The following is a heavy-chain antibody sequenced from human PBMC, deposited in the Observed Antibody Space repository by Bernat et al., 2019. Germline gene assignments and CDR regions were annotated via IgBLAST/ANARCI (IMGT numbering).Heavy chain of an antibody. J-gene: IGHJ6*03. V-gene: IGHV3-43*02. CDR3: AKDYYEGYYYYYMDV. CDR2: ISGDGGST. Sequence: EVQLVESGGGVVQPGGSLRLSCAASGFTFDDYAMHWVRQAPGKGLEWVSLISGDGGSTYYADSVKGRFTISRDNSKNSLYLQMNSLRTEDTALYYCAKDYYEGYYYYYMDVWGKGTTVTVSS. D-gene: IGHD1-26*01. CDR1: GFTFDDYA.